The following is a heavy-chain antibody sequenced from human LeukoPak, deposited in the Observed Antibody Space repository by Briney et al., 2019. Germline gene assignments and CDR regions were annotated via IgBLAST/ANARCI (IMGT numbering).Heavy chain of an antibody. J-gene: IGHJ6*02. Sequence: PSETLSLTCAVYGVSFSGYYWSWIRQPPGKGLEWIGEINHSGSTNYNPSLKSRVTISVDTSKNQFSLKLSSVTAADTAVYYCARESHWRIRYSYYYGMDVWGQGTTVTVSS. CDR2: INHSGST. V-gene: IGHV4-34*01. D-gene: IGHD3-9*01. CDR1: GVSFSGYY. CDR3: ARESHWRIRYSYYYGMDV.